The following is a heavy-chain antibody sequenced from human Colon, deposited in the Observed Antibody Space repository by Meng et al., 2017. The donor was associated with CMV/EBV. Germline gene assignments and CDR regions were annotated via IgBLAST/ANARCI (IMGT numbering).Heavy chain of an antibody. CDR1: GFIFDDYA. CDR3: AKGRSSTSPDGR. Sequence: SLKISCAASGFIFDDYAMHWLRQAPGKGLEWVAGITWNGVRIGYADSVKGRVTISRDNAKNSLYLQMNSLRVEDTALYYCAKGRSSTSPDGRWGQGTLVTVSS. CDR2: ITWNGVRI. V-gene: IGHV3-9*01. D-gene: IGHD2-2*01. J-gene: IGHJ4*02.